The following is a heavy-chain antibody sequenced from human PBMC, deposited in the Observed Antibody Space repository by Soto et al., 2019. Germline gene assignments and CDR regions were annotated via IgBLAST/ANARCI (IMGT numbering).Heavy chain of an antibody. CDR3: ARLQGYCSSTSCHGPLDY. CDR1: GFTFSSYS. V-gene: IGHV3-21*01. Sequence: AGGSLRLSCAASGFTFSSYSMNWFRQAPGKGLEWVSSISSSSSYIYYADSVKGRFTISRDNAKNSLYLQMNSLRAEDTAVYYCARLQGYCSSTSCHGPLDYWGQGTLVTVSS. J-gene: IGHJ4*02. D-gene: IGHD2-2*01. CDR2: ISSSSSYI.